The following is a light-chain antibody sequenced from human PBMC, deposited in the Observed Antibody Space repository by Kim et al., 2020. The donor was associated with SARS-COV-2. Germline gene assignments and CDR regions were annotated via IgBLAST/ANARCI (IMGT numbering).Light chain of an antibody. V-gene: IGKV1-33*01. CDR3: KHYNNPHAST. J-gene: IGKJ5*01. CDR1: QDIRKF. CDR2: DAS. Sequence: DIQLTQSPSSVSASVGDSVTITCQASQDIRKFLNWYQHKPGKAPELLISDASTLRTGVPSRFSGSASGTHFTFTISNLQPEDIATYSGKHYNNPHASTLGEGTRLEIK.